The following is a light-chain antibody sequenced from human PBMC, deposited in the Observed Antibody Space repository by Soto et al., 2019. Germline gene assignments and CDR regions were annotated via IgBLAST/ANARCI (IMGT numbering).Light chain of an antibody. CDR1: QTVSSSY. CDR3: QQYGTSPFA. V-gene: IGKV3-20*01. CDR2: VAS. J-gene: IGKJ3*01. Sequence: EIVLTQSPGTLSLSPGDRATLSCRASQTVSSSYLAWYQQKPGQAPRLLIYVASSRAAGIPDRFSGSGSGTDFTLTISRLEPDDFAVYYCQQYGTSPFAFGPGTKVDFK.